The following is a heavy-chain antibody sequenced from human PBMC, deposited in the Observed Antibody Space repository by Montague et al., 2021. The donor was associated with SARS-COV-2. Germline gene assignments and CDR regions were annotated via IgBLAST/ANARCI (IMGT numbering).Heavy chain of an antibody. V-gene: IGHV3-74*01. D-gene: IGHD5-12*01. CDR1: EFSFRSDW. Sequence: SLRLSCAASEFSFRSDWINWVRQGPGKGLVWVSRIYSDGSRIDYADSVKGRFTTSRDNARNTVFLQMNSLRVEDAAVYYCAGASGYPIRGMDVWGQGTTVTVSS. CDR3: AGASGYPIRGMDV. J-gene: IGHJ6*02. CDR2: IYSDGSRI.